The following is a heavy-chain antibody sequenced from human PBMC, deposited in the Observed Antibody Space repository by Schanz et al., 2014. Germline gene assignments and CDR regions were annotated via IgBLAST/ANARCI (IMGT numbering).Heavy chain of an antibody. CDR2: IAGDGGGP. CDR3: ARDDKRYFDWLSTFDL. D-gene: IGHD3-9*01. V-gene: IGHV3-53*01. J-gene: IGHJ3*01. CDR1: GFTVNTNY. Sequence: EVQLVESGGGLIQPGGSLRLSCAVSGFTVNTNYMSWVRQAPGKGLEWVSVIAGDGGGPNYVDSVKGRFTISRDNSDNTLYLQLNSLRAEDTAVYYCARDDKRYFDWLSTFDLWGQGTMVAVSS.